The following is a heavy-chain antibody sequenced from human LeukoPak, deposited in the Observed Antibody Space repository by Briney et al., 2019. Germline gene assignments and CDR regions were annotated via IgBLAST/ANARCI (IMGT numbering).Heavy chain of an antibody. J-gene: IGHJ4*02. V-gene: IGHV3-23*01. CDR3: AKSTGSSSSLAVDY. CDR1: GFTFTSYA. CDR2: ISGSGGST. D-gene: IGHD6-6*01. Sequence: GGSLRLSCAASGFTFTSYATNWVRQAPGKGLGWGSTISGSGGSTYYADSVKGRFTMSRDNSENTLYLQMNSLRAEDTAVYYCAKSTGSSSSLAVDYWGQGTLVTVSS.